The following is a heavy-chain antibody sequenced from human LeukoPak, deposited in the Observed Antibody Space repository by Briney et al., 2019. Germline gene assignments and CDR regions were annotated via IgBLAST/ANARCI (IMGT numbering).Heavy chain of an antibody. CDR2: IGGDGVSI. D-gene: IGHD3-10*01. CDR3: AREVYGPGNLPYDY. CDR1: GSRLSDYK. J-gene: IGHJ4*02. Sequence: GGSLRLSCAALGSRLSDYKMHWVRQAPGKGLEYVSAIGGDGVSIYYANSVKGRFTISRDDSKNTLYLQMGSLRPEDMAVYYCAREVYGPGNLPYDYWGQGTLVTVSS. V-gene: IGHV3-64*01.